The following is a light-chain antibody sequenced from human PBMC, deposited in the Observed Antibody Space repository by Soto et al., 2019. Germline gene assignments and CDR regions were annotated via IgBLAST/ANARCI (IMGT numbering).Light chain of an antibody. CDR1: QSVSSN. CDR2: GAS. V-gene: IGKV3-15*01. J-gene: IGKJ1*01. Sequence: EIVMTQSPATLSVSPGERATLSCRASQSVSSNLAWYQQKPGQAPRLLIYGASTMATGIPARFSGSGSGTEFTLSISSKQSEDFAVYYCQQYNNGWTCGQGTKVEIK. CDR3: QQYNNGWT.